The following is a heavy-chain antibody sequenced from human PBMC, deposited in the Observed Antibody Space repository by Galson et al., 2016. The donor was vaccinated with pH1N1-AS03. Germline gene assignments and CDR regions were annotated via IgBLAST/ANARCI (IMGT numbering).Heavy chain of an antibody. Sequence: TLSLTCAVSGGSISSGGYSWSWIRQPPGKDLEWIGYIYHTGSTYYNPSLKSRVTISVDTSKNQFSLKLSSVTAADTAVYYCARFRSSWTFYYGLDVWGQGTTVTVSS. J-gene: IGHJ6*02. CDR2: IYHTGST. V-gene: IGHV4-30-2*02. CDR3: ARFRSSWTFYYGLDV. CDR1: GGSISSGGYS. D-gene: IGHD6-13*01.